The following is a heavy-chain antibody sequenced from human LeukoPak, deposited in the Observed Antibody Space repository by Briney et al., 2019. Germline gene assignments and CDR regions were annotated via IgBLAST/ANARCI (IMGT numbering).Heavy chain of an antibody. CDR3: ARELNGAFDP. Sequence: GGSLRLSCAASGFTFSSYGMHWVRQAPGKGLEWVAFIRYDGSKKYYVDSGKGRFTISRDNAKNSLYLQMNSLRASDTAVYYCARELNGAFDPWGQGTLVTVSS. V-gene: IGHV3-30*02. J-gene: IGHJ5*02. D-gene: IGHD1-1*01. CDR2: IRYDGSKK. CDR1: GFTFSSYG.